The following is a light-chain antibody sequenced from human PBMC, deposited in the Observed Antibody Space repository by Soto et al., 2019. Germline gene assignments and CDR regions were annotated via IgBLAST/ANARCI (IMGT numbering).Light chain of an antibody. CDR2: GGS. CDR1: QSVSSN. CDR3: QQYNNWPPDRT. V-gene: IGKV3-15*01. Sequence: EIVMTQSPATLSVSPGERATLSCRASQSVSSNLAWYKQKPGQAPRLLIYGGSTRATGSLARFIGSGSGTEFTLTISSLQSEDFSTDFCQQYNNWPPDRTFGQGTKVEIK. J-gene: IGKJ1*01.